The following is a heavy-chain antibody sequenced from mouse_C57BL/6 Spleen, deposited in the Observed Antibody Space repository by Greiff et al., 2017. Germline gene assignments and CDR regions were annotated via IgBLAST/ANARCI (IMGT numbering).Heavy chain of an antibody. CDR3: ALITTVVATNY. CDR2: IHPNSGST. Sequence: VQLQQPGAELVKPGASVKLSCKASGYTFTSYWMHWVKQRPGQGLEWIGMIHPNSGSTNYNEKFKSKATLTVDKSSSTAYMQLSSLTSEDSAVYYCALITTVVATNYWGQGTTRTVSS. D-gene: IGHD1-1*01. CDR1: GYTFTSYW. V-gene: IGHV1-64*01. J-gene: IGHJ2*01.